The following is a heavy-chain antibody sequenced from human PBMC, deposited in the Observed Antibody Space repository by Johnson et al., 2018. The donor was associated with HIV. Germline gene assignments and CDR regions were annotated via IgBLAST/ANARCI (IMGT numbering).Heavy chain of an antibody. D-gene: IGHD6-13*01. CDR1: GFTFSSYW. V-gene: IGHV3-7*01. CDR2: IKQDGSEK. J-gene: IGHJ3*02. Sequence: EVQLVESGGGLVQPGGSLRLSCAASGFTFSSYWMSWVRQAPGQGLEWVANIKQDGSEKYYVDSVKGRFTISRDNAKNSLYLQMNSLRAEDTAVYYCASAAAGIETDAFDIWGQGTMVTVSS. CDR3: ASAAAGIETDAFDI.